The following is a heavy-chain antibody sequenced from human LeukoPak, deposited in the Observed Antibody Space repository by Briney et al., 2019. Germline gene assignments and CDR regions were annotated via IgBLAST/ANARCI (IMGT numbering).Heavy chain of an antibody. CDR2: ISYDESNK. D-gene: IGHD1-7*01. Sequence: PGGSLRLSCAASGFTFSSYAMHWVRQAPGKGLEWVAVISYDESNKYYADSVKGRFTISRDNSKNTLYLQMNSLRAEDTAVYYCARDTPENWNYPVYWGQGTLVTVSS. J-gene: IGHJ4*02. CDR1: GFTFSSYA. CDR3: ARDTPENWNYPVY. V-gene: IGHV3-30-3*01.